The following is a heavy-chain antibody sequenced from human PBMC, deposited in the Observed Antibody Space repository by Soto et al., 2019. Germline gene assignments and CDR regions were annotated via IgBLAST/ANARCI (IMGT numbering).Heavy chain of an antibody. J-gene: IGHJ4*02. V-gene: IGHV3-30*04. CDR1: GFTFSGYA. CDR2: TSYDENFK. CDR3: ARQGGSSGIWYFDY. Sequence: QVQLVASGGGVVQPGRSLRLSCAASGFTFSGYAMHWVRQAPGKGLEWVAATSYDENFKYYADSVKGRFTISRDNSKNTLFLQMNSLRTEDTAMYYCARQGGSSGIWYFDYWGKGSLVSVSS. D-gene: IGHD6-6*01.